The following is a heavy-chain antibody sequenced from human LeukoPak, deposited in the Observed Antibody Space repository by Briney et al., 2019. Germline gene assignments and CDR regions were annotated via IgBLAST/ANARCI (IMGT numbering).Heavy chain of an antibody. V-gene: IGHV3-21*01. J-gene: IGHJ5*02. Sequence: GGSLRLSCAASGFTFSSYSMNWVRQAPGKGLEWVSSISSSSSYIYYADSMKGRFTISRDNAKNSLYLQMNSLRAEDTAVYYCARGHDRNNWFDPWGQGTLVTVSS. CDR1: GFTFSSYS. D-gene: IGHD3-22*01. CDR3: ARGHDRNNWFDP. CDR2: ISSSSSYI.